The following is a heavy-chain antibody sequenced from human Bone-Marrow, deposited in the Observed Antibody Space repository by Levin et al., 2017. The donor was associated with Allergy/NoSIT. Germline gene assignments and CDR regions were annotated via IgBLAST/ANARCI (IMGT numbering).Heavy chain of an antibody. CDR2: INPNSGGT. Sequence: ASVKVSCKASGYIFTDYYIHWVRQAPGQGLEWMGWINPNSGGTKYAQKFHGRVTMTRDTSISTAYVDLSRLRFDDTAVYYCARAIASGGNTYYYYYMDVWGKGTTVTVSS. V-gene: IGHV1-2*02. CDR1: GYIFTDYY. J-gene: IGHJ6*03. D-gene: IGHD3-16*01. CDR3: ARAIASGGNTYYYYYMDV.